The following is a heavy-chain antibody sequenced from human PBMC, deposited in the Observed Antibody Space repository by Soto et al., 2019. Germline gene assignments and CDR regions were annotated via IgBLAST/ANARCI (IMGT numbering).Heavy chain of an antibody. CDR3: ASLGHPGH. CDR2: VIPILVTA. V-gene: IGHV1-69*01. CDR1: GGSLRNSV. J-gene: IGHJ4*02. Sequence: QVQLVQSGAEVKKPGSSVKVSCTASGGSLRNSVISWVRQAPAQRLEWMGGVIPILVTANYAQKFQGRVTMTADEATSTAYMDLTSLRPDDTAVYFCASLGHPGHWGPGTLVIVSS.